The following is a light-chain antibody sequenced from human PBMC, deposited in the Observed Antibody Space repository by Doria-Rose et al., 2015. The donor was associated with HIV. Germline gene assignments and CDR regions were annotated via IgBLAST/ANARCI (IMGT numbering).Light chain of an antibody. V-gene: IGKV3-20*01. CDR3: HQYGTSWT. J-gene: IGKJ1*01. CDR1: QSFSSTY. CDR2: DGS. Sequence: EIVMTQSPGTLSLSPGERATLSCRASQSFSSTYLAWYLQKPGQAPSLLIYDGSTRATGIPDRFSASGSGTDFTLTINRLEPEDCALYYCHQYGTSWTFGQGTKVEI.